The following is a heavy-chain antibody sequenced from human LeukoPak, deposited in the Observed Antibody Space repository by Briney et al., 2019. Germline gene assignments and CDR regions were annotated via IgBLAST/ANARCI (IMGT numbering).Heavy chain of an antibody. V-gene: IGHV4-31*03. D-gene: IGHD6-6*01. Sequence: SSETLSLTCTVSGGSISSGGYSWGWIRQHPGKGLEWIGYIYYSGSTYYNPSLKSRVTISVDTSKNQFSLKLSSVTAADTAVYYCARCSYSSSYFDYWGQGTLVTVSS. CDR2: IYYSGST. J-gene: IGHJ4*02. CDR3: ARCSYSSSYFDY. CDR1: GGSISSGGYS.